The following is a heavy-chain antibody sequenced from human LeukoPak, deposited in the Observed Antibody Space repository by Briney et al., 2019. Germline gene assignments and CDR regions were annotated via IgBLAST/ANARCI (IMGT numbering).Heavy chain of an antibody. CDR3: ARVNGYCSGGSCYPDY. D-gene: IGHD2-15*01. Sequence: GSSVKVSCKASGGTFSSYAISWVRQAPGQGLEWMGGIIPIFDTANYAQKLRGRVTMTTDTSTSTAYMELRSLRSDDTAVYYCARVNGYCSGGSCYPDYWGQGTLVTVSS. CDR1: GGTFSSYA. V-gene: IGHV1-69*05. J-gene: IGHJ4*02. CDR2: IIPIFDTA.